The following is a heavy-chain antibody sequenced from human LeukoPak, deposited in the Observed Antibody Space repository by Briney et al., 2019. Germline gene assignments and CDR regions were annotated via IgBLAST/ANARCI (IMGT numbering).Heavy chain of an antibody. J-gene: IGHJ6*02. Sequence: PGGSLRLSCAASGFTFDDYAMHWVRQAPGKGLEWVSGISWNSGSIGYADSVKGRFTISRDNAKNSLYLQMNSLRAEDTALYYCAKDIGYDSSDYYYGMDVWGQGTTVTVSS. V-gene: IGHV3-9*01. CDR2: ISWNSGSI. CDR1: GFTFDDYA. CDR3: AKDIGYDSSDYYYGMDV. D-gene: IGHD3-22*01.